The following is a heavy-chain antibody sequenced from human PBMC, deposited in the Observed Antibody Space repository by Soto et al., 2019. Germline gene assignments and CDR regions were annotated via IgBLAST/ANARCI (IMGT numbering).Heavy chain of an antibody. CDR2: IYHSGST. CDR3: GRVGRGSSGKVDY. V-gene: IGHV4-30-2*01. Sequence: ASETLSLTCAVSGDSISSGGYSWSWIRQPPGKGLEWIGYIYHSGSTYYNPSLESRVAIAMDRSKNEFSLKLTSVTAADTAVYYCGRVGRGSSGKVDYWGQGTLVTVSS. CDR1: GDSISSGGYS. J-gene: IGHJ4*02. D-gene: IGHD6-6*01.